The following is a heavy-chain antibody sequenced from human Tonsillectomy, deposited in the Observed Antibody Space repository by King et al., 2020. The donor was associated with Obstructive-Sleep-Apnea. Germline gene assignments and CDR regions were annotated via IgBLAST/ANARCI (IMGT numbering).Heavy chain of an antibody. Sequence: LVPSVASVKTPGASLTISCQDSGYSFRSYWIGWLRQMPGNGLEWMGLIYPGDSATRYSPSFAGQVTISVDKSISTAYLQWSSLKASDTAMYFCARQQYSNGWYLDLWGQGTLVTVTS. CDR3: ARQQYSNGWYLDL. J-gene: IGHJ4*02. CDR1: GYSFRSYW. CDR2: IYPGDSAT. D-gene: IGHD6-19*01. V-gene: IGHV5-51*01.